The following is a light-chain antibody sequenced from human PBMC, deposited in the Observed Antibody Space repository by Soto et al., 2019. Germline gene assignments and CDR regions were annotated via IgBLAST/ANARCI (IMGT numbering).Light chain of an antibody. CDR2: EVR. Sequence: QSALTQPASVSGPAGQSITISCSGTMRDVGAYNLVSWYQQHPGTAPKLIIYEVRNRPSGISSRFSGSRSGNTASLTISGLQSEDEGDYYCSAYTARSTLVFGGGTQLTVL. J-gene: IGLJ3*02. CDR3: SAYTARSTLV. CDR1: MRDVGAYNL. V-gene: IGLV2-14*01.